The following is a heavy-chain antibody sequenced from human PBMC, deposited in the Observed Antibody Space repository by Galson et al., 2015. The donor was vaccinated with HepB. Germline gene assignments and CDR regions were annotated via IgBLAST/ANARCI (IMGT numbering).Heavy chain of an antibody. CDR3: ARGVSIVVVPAARFDY. D-gene: IGHD2-2*01. CDR2: INPSGGST. CDR1: GYTFTSYY. V-gene: IGHV1-46*01. J-gene: IGHJ4*02. Sequence: SCKASGYTFTSYYMHWVRQAPGQGLEWMGIINPSGGSTSYAQKFQGRVTMTRDTSTSTVYMELSSLRSEDTAVYYCARGVSIVVVPAARFDYWGQGTLVTVSS.